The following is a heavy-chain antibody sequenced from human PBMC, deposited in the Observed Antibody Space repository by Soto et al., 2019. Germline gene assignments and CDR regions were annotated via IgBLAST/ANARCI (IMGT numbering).Heavy chain of an antibody. CDR1: GDSVSSNSAA. CDR2: TYFRSRWYN. CDR3: ARDLPPLINGITSWFDL. J-gene: IGHJ5*02. Sequence: SQTLSLTCAISGDSVSSNSAAWNWIRQSPSRGLEWLGRTYFRSRWYNDYAVSVKSRITINPDTSKNQFSLQLNSVTPEDTAVYYCARDLPPLINGITSWFDLWGQGTLVTVSS. D-gene: IGHD1-7*01. V-gene: IGHV6-1*01.